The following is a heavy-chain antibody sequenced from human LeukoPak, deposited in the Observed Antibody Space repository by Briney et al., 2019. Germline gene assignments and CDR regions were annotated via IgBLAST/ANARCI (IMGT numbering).Heavy chain of an antibody. J-gene: IGHJ3*02. Sequence: PGGSLRLSCAASGFTFDDYVMHWVRQAPGKGLEWVSGITWNSDTIAYADSVKGRFTISRDNAKNSLYLQMNSLRAEDTAVYYCARDSSEDYAFDIWGQGTMVTVSS. CDR2: ITWNSDTI. CDR1: GFTFDDYV. CDR3: ARDSSEDYAFDI. V-gene: IGHV3-9*01. D-gene: IGHD3-22*01.